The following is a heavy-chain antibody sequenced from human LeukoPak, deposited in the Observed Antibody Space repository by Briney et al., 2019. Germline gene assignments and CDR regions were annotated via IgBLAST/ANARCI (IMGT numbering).Heavy chain of an antibody. J-gene: IGHJ3*02. CDR2: IRYDGSNK. CDR1: GFTFSSYG. V-gene: IGHV3-30*02. D-gene: IGHD3-22*01. Sequence: PGGSLRLSCAASGFTFSSYGMHWVRQAPGKGLEWVAFIRYDGSNKYYADSVKGRFTISRDNSKNTLYLQMNSLRAEDTAVYYCAKERTYYYDSSGHQNAFDIWGQGTMVTVSS. CDR3: AKERTYYYDSSGHQNAFDI.